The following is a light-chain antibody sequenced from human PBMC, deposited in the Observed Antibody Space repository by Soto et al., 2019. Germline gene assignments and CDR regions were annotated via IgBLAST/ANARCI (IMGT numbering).Light chain of an antibody. CDR2: SNN. CDR3: AAWDDSLNGVI. V-gene: IGLV1-44*01. CDR1: SSNIGSYT. Sequence: QSVLTQPPSTSGTPGQRVTISCSGSSSNIGSYTVNWYQQLPGTAPKLLIYSNNQRPSGVPDRFSGSKSGTSASLAISGLHSEYEADYYCAAWDDSLNGVIFGGGTKLTVL. J-gene: IGLJ2*01.